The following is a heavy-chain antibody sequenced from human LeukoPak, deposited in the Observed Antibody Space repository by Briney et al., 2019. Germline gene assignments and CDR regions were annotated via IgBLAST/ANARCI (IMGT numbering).Heavy chain of an antibody. CDR2: MYTSGSS. D-gene: IGHD2-15*01. CDR1: GGSISSYY. CDR3: TRQSQACSTGSCYVVS. V-gene: IGHV4-4*09. J-gene: IGHJ5*01. Sequence: SETLSLTCSVSGGSISSYYWTWIRQPPGKGLEWIGYMYTSGSSNYHPSLKSRVTISIDTSKNQFSLILSSVTASDTAIYYCTRQSQACSTGSCYVVSWGQGTQVTVSS.